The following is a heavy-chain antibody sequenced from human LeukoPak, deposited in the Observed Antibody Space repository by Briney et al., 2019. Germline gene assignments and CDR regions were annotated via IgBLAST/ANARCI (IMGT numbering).Heavy chain of an antibody. CDR2: IESDGSKE. CDR3: AKEGSGWYYLDY. CDR1: GFSFASYD. Sequence: GGSLRLSCVASGFSFASYDIHWVRQAPGKGLAWVTFIESDGSKEYYADSVKGRFTISRDNSMNTVNVQMNSLRPEDTAVYYCAKEGSGWYYLDYWGQGTVVTVSA. D-gene: IGHD6-19*01. J-gene: IGHJ4*02. V-gene: IGHV3-30*02.